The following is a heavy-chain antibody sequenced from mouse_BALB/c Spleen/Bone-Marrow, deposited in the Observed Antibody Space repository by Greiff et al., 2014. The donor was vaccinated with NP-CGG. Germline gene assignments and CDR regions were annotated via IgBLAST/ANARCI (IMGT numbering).Heavy chain of an antibody. V-gene: IGHV1-14*01. CDR1: GYTFTSYV. D-gene: IGHD2-3*01. CDR2: INPYNDGT. CDR3: ARREDGYRTFYWYFDV. J-gene: IGHJ1*01. Sequence: EVQLQQSGPELVKPGASVKMSCKASGYTFTSYVMHWVKQKPGQGLEWIGYINPYNDGTKYNEKFKGKATLASDKSSSTAYMELSSLTSEDSAVYYCARREDGYRTFYWYFDVWGAGTTVTVSS.